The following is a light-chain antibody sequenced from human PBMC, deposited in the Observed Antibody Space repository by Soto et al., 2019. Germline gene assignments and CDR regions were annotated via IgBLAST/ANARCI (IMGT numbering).Light chain of an antibody. Sequence: DIVMTQSPDCLAVSLGERATINCKSGQNILYSSNNNNYLAWYQQKPGQPAQLLIYWASTREFGVPDRFSGSGSGTDFTLTISSLQAEDVAVYYCHQFYSTPYTFGQGSKLEIK. CDR2: WAS. CDR1: QNILYSSNNNNY. V-gene: IGKV4-1*01. CDR3: HQFYSTPYT. J-gene: IGKJ2*01.